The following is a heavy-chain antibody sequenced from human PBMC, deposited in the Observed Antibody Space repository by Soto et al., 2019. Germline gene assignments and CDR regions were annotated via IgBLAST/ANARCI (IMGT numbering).Heavy chain of an antibody. CDR2: INHSGNT. V-gene: IGHV4-34*01. D-gene: IGHD3-3*02. Sequence: SETLSLTCAVYGGSFSGYYWSWIRQPPGKGLEWIGEINHSGNTNYNPSLKSRVTISVDKSKNQFSLKLSSVTAADTAVYYCASQGFSFLDGSPTPLFYMNFWGKGTRFTVP. J-gene: IGHJ6*03. CDR3: ASQGFSFLDGSPTPLFYMNF. CDR1: GGSFSGYY.